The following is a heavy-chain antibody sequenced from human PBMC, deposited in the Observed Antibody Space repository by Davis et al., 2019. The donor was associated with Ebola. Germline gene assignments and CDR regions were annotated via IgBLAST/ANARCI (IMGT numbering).Heavy chain of an antibody. Sequence: HPQTLSLTCAIPGDSVSVNSGGWNWIRQSPSRGLEWLGRTYYNSKWYNDYAVSVKSRITINPDTSRNHFSLQLNSVTPEDTAVYYCARGWLRTGLDVWGEGTTVIVSS. D-gene: IGHD5-18*01. CDR1: GDSVSVNSGG. CDR2: TYYNSKWYN. J-gene: IGHJ6*04. CDR3: ARGWLRTGLDV. V-gene: IGHV6-1*01.